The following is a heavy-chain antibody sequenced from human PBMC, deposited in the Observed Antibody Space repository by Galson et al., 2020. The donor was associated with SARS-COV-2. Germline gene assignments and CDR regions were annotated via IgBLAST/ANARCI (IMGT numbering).Heavy chain of an antibody. CDR1: GFTFSSYA. V-gene: IGHV3-30-3*01. D-gene: IGHD1-26*01. CDR3: ARCHSGSYRAAFDY. CDR2: ISYDGSNK. J-gene: IGHJ4*02. Sequence: GGSLRLSCAASGFTFSSYAMHWVRQAPGKGLEWVAVISYDGSNKYYADSVKGRFTISRDNSKNTLYLQMNSLRAEDTAVYYCARCHSGSYRAAFDYWGQGTLVTVSS.